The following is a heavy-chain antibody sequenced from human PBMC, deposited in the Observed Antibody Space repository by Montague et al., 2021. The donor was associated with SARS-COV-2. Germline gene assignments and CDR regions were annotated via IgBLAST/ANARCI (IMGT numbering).Heavy chain of an antibody. Sequence: SETLSLTCTVSGGSISSSSYYWGWLRQPPGKGLEWIVSLYYSGSTYYNPSLKIRVTISVDTSKNQFSLKLSSVTAADTAVYYCARQSLYDFWTHDDNWFDPWGQGTLVTVPS. D-gene: IGHD3-3*01. CDR3: ARQSLYDFWTHDDNWFDP. CDR2: LYYSGST. CDR1: GGSISSSSYY. V-gene: IGHV4-39*01. J-gene: IGHJ5*02.